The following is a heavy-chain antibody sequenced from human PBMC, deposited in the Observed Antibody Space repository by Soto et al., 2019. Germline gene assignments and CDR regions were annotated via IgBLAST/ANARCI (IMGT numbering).Heavy chain of an antibody. J-gene: IGHJ6*02. Sequence: QITLKESGPSLVKPTQTLTLTCTFSGFSLSTSGVGVAWIRQPPGEALEWLALIYWDADKRYRPSLESRLTITTDTSKTEVVLTMTNMXSVXXATYYXXDXXXSGXXCYWFSFSGMDVWGQGTTVTVSS. V-gene: IGHV2-5*02. CDR3: XDXXXSGXXCYWFSFSGMDV. CDR2: IYWDADK. CDR1: GFSLSTSGVG. D-gene: IGHD2-15*01.